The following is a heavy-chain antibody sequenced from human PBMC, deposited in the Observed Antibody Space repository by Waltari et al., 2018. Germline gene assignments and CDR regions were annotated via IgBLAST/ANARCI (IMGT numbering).Heavy chain of an antibody. J-gene: IGHJ4*02. CDR1: GYNFTSYY. CDR2: MNPNSGNT. V-gene: IGHV1-8*01. Sequence: QVQLVQSGAEVKKPGASVKVSCKASGYNFTSYYVNWVRQATGQGLEWMGWMNPNSGNTGYAQKFQGRVTMTRNTSISTAYMELSSLRSEDTAVYYCARYYYDSSGYYPDDYWGQGTLVTVSS. CDR3: ARYYYDSSGYYPDDY. D-gene: IGHD3-22*01.